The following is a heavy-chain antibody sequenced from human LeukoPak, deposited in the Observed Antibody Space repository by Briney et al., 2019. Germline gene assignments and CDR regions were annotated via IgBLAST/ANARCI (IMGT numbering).Heavy chain of an antibody. J-gene: IGHJ4*02. CDR1: GYTFSGNF. Sequence: ASVKVSCKASGYTFSGNFIHWVRQAPGQGLEWMGWTNPNNGDTNYAQKFQGRVTMTRDTSISTAYMELSSLRSDDTAVYYCARTRGSHISMAYLDYWGQGTLVTVSS. CDR3: ARTRGSHISMAYLDY. CDR2: TNPNNGDT. D-gene: IGHD2-21*01. V-gene: IGHV1-2*02.